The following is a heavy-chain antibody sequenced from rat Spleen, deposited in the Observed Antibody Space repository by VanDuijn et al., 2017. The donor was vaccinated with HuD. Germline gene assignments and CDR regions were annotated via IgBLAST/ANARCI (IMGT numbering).Heavy chain of an antibody. J-gene: IGHJ1*01. CDR1: GFTFSDYN. Sequence: EVQLVESGGGLVQPGRSLKLSCAASGFTFSDYNMAWVRQAPKKGLEWVATISYDGSSSYYRDSVKGRFTISRDNAKSTLYLQMNSLRSEDTATYYCTRVPSPYWYFDFWGPGTMVTVSS. V-gene: IGHV5-7*01. CDR2: ISYDGSSS. CDR3: TRVPSPYWYFDF.